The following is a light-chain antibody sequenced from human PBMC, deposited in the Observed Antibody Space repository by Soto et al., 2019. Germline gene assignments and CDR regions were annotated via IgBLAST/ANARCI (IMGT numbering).Light chain of an antibody. J-gene: IGKJ4*01. CDR2: AAS. Sequence: DIQMTQSPSSLSASVGDRVTITCRASQSISTYLHWYQQKPGKAPNLLIYAASTLQSGVPSRFSGSGSGTDLTVTISSLQSEDFATYFCQHGYSTPLTFGGGTKVDIK. V-gene: IGKV1-39*01. CDR3: QHGYSTPLT. CDR1: QSISTY.